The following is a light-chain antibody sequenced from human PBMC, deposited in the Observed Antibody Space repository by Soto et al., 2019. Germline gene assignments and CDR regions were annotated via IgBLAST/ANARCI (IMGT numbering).Light chain of an antibody. V-gene: IGLV1-44*01. Sequence: QSVLTQPPSASGTPGQRVTISCSGSSSNIGSNTVNWYQQLPGTAPKLLIYSNNQRPSGVPDRFSGSKSGTSASLAISGLKSEDEADYYCAAWDDGRNGYVFGTGTKLTVL. CDR3: AAWDDGRNGYV. J-gene: IGLJ1*01. CDR2: SNN. CDR1: SSNIGSNT.